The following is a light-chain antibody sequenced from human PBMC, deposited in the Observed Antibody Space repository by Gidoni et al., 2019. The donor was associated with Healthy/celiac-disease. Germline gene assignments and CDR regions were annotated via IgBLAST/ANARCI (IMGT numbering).Light chain of an antibody. V-gene: IGKV1-39*01. CDR2: AAS. Sequence: DIQMTQSPSSLSASVGDRVTIPCRASQSISSYLNWYQQKPGKAHKLLIYAASSLQSAVPSRFSSSGSGTDFTLTISSLQPEEFATYYCQQSYSSPRTFGPGTKVEIK. CDR3: QQSYSSPRT. CDR1: QSISSY. J-gene: IGKJ3*01.